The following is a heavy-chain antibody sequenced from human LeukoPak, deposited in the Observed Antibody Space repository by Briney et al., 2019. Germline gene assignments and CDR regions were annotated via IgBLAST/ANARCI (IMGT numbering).Heavy chain of an antibody. V-gene: IGHV3-11*01. CDR2: ISSSGSTA. D-gene: IGHD5-18*01. CDR1: GFTFSDYY. Sequence: GGSLRLSCAASGFTFSDYYMSWIRQAPGKGLEWVSYISSSGSTANYAGSVRGRVTISRDNAQNSLYVQVDSLRAEDTDVYYCARGQLWLDNWGQGTLVSVSS. J-gene: IGHJ4*02. CDR3: ARGQLWLDN.